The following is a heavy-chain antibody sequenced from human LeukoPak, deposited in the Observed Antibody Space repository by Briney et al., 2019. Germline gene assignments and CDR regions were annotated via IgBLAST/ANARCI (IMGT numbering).Heavy chain of an antibody. CDR2: INPRGTST. CDR3: ARDNSIHERGWWFDP. CDR1: GYSFTSHY. D-gene: IGHD4-23*01. J-gene: IGHJ5*02. Sequence: GASVKVSCKASGYSFTSHYMHRVRQAPGQGIEWMGLINPRGTSTIYAEKFQGRIIMTRDMSTTTDYMELSSLKSDDTAVYYCARDNSIHERGWWFDPWGQGTLVTVSS. V-gene: IGHV1-46*01.